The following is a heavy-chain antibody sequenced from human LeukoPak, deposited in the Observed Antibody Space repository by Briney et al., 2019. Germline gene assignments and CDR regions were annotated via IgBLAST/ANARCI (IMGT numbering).Heavy chain of an antibody. J-gene: IGHJ4*02. CDR3: AKDRILSGHCSSGSCYIYYFDY. CDR2: ISAYNCNT. CDR1: GYTFTSYC. D-gene: IGHD2-15*01. Sequence: GASVRLSCGASGYTFTSYCISWVRQAPGQGLEGVGYISAYNCNTKYAQKLQGRLTMTTDTPKHTPHMELQGLRSGDARVYYCAKDRILSGHCSSGSCYIYYFDYWGQGTLVTVSS. V-gene: IGHV1-18*01.